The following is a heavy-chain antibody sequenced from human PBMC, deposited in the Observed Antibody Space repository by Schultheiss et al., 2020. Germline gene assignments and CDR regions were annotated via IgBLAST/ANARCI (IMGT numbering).Heavy chain of an antibody. Sequence: ASVKVSCKASGYTFTSYYMHWVRQAPGQGLEWMGWINAGNGNTKYSQKFQGRVTMTRDTSTSTVYMELSSLRSEDTAVYYCARGYSSSWNGAFDYWGQGTLVTVSS. V-gene: IGHV1-3*01. CDR2: INAGNGNT. CDR3: ARGYSSSWNGAFDY. CDR1: GYTFTSYY. D-gene: IGHD6-13*01. J-gene: IGHJ4*02.